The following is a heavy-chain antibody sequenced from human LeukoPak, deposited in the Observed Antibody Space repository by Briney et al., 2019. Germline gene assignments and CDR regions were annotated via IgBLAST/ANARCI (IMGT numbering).Heavy chain of an antibody. CDR3: ARHDEAYCGGDCYPGYFDY. Sequence: SETLSLTCTVSGGSITSYYWSWIRQPPGKGLEWIGYIYYSGSTNYNPSLKSRVTISVDTSKNQFSLKLSSVTAADTAVYYCARHDEAYCGGDCYPGYFDYWGQGTLVTVSS. CDR2: IYYSGST. J-gene: IGHJ4*02. V-gene: IGHV4-59*08. D-gene: IGHD2-21*02. CDR1: GGSITSYY.